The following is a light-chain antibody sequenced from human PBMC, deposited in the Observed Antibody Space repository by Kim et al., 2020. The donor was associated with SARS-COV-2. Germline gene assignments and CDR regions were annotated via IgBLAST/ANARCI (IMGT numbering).Light chain of an antibody. V-gene: IGLV1-44*01. Sequence: QSVLTQPPSASGTPGQRVTISCSGSTSNIGVNAVDWYQQLPGTAPKLLMYDNNRRPSGVPDRFSGSKSGTSASLAVSGLQSEDEADYYCATWDDTRNGWVFGGGTQLTVL. CDR2: DNN. J-gene: IGLJ3*02. CDR1: TSNIGVNA. CDR3: ATWDDTRNGWV.